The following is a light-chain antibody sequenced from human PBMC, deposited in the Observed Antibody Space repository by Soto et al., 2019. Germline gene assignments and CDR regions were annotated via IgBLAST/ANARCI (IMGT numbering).Light chain of an antibody. CDR1: QSVLYSSNNKNY. V-gene: IGKV4-1*01. CDR2: WAS. J-gene: IGKJ4*01. Sequence: DIVMTQSPDSLAVSLGERTTINCRSSQSVLYSSNNKNYLAWYQQKPGQPPKLLIYWASTRDSGVPDRFSGSGSGTDFILTISSLQAEDVAVYYCQQYYSTPLTFGGGTKVDI. CDR3: QQYYSTPLT.